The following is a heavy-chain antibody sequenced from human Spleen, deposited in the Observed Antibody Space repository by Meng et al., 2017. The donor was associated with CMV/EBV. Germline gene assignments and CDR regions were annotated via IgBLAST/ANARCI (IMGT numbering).Heavy chain of an antibody. CDR3: ARDPSDYGGNK. V-gene: IGHV3-21*01. Sequence: GESLKISCAASGFTFSSYGMHWVRQAPGKGLEWVSSISSSSSYIYYADSVKGRFTISRDNAKNSLYLQMNSLRAEDTAVYYCARDPSDYGGNKWGQGTLVTVSS. CDR2: ISSSSSYI. CDR1: GFTFSSYG. J-gene: IGHJ4*02. D-gene: IGHD4-23*01.